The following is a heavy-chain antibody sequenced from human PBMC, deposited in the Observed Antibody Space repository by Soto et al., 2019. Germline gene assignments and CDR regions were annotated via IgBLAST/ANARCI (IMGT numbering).Heavy chain of an antibody. V-gene: IGHV1-18*04. D-gene: IGHD4-17*01. CDR1: GYTFTRFG. CDR2: ISAYNGHT. CDR3: ARDHDFGDYGFH. Sequence: GASVKVSCKASGYTFTRFGITWVRQAPGQGLEWMGWISAYNGHTKYAQKLQGRVTMTTDTSTSTAYMELRSLRSDDTAVYYCARDHDFGDYGFHWGQGTLVTVSS. J-gene: IGHJ4*02.